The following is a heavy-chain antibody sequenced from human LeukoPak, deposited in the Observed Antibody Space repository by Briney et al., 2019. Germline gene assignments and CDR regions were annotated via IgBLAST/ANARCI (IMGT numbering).Heavy chain of an antibody. CDR1: GFTLSNHW. CDR2: INQDGSTK. D-gene: IGHD6-19*01. Sequence: GGSLRLSCAASGFTLSNHWMIWVRQAPGRGLEWVAHINQDGSTKYYVDSVKGRFTISRDNAENSLYLQMNSLRAEDTAVYYCAKDLEVAVAGKYFDYWGQGTLVTVSS. V-gene: IGHV3-7*01. CDR3: AKDLEVAVAGKYFDY. J-gene: IGHJ4*02.